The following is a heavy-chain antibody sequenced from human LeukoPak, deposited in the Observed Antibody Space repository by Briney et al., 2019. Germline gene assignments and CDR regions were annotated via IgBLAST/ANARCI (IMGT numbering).Heavy chain of an antibody. J-gene: IGHJ4*02. CDR1: GGTFSSYA. V-gene: IGHV7-4-1*02. Sequence: ASVKVSCKASGGTFSSYAISWVRQAPGQGLEWMGWINTNTGNPTYAQGFTGRFVFSLDTSVSTAYLQISSLKAEDTAVYYCARQALNWDYGDYLFDYWGQGTLVTVSS. D-gene: IGHD4-17*01. CDR2: INTNTGNP. CDR3: ARQALNWDYGDYLFDY.